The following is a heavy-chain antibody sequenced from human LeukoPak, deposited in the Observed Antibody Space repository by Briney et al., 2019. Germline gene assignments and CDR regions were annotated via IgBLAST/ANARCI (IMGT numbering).Heavy chain of an antibody. J-gene: IGHJ3*02. D-gene: IGHD1-14*01. CDR1: GFTFSSYG. CDR3: TGDSDLQPRNGFDM. CDR2: IRYDGSNK. Sequence: PGGSLRLSCAASGFTFSSYGMHWVRQAPGKGLEWVAFIRYDGSNKYYADSVKGRFTISRDNSKNTLYLQMISLKPEDTAVYYCTGDSDLQPRNGFDMWGQGIVATVSS. V-gene: IGHV3-30*02.